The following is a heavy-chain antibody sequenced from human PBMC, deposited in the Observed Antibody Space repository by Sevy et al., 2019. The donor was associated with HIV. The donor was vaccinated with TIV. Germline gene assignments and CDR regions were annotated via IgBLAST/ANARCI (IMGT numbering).Heavy chain of an antibody. V-gene: IGHV4-39*01. CDR3: ARHQGVGYYNVIFSDGAFDI. Sequence: SETLSLTCTVSGGSISSSSYYWGWIRQPPGKGLEWIGSIYYSGSTYYNPSLKSRVTISVDTSKNQFSLKLSSVTAADTAVYYCARHQGVGYYNVIFSDGAFDIWGQGTMVTVSS. CDR2: IYYSGST. D-gene: IGHD3-9*01. CDR1: GGSISSSSYY. J-gene: IGHJ3*02.